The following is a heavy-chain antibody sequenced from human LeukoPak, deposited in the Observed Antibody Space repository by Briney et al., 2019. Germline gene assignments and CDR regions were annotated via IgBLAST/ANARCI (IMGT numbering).Heavy chain of an antibody. CDR1: GYTFTGYY. CDR3: ARDYYDSSGYHGEIDP. Sequence: GASVKVSCKASGYTFTGYYMHWVRQAPGQGLEWMGWINPNSGGTNYAQKFQGRVTMTRDTSISTAYMELSRLRSDDTAVYYCARDYYDSSGYHGEIDPWGQGTLVTVSS. J-gene: IGHJ5*02. CDR2: INPNSGGT. D-gene: IGHD3-22*01. V-gene: IGHV1-2*02.